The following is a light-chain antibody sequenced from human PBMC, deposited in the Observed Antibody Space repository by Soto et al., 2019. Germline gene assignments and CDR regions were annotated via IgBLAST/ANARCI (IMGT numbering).Light chain of an antibody. V-gene: IGKV1-5*03. J-gene: IGKJ1*01. CDR1: QSTSSR. CDR3: QQYNSYWT. CDR2: KAS. Sequence: DIQMTQSPSTLSASVGDRVTITCRASQSTSSRLAWYQQKPGKAPKLLIYKASSLESGVPSRFSGSGSGTEFTLTISSLQPDDSATYYCQQYNSYWTFGQGTKVEIK.